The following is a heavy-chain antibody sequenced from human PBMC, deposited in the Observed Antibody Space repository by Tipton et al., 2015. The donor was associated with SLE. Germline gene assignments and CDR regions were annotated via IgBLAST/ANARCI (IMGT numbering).Heavy chain of an antibody. V-gene: IGHV3-7*04. CDR3: ARVAGTGYYFDY. CDR2: IKQDGSEK. Sequence: SLRLSCAASGFTFSSYWMSWVRQAPGKGLEWVANIKQDGSEKYYVDSVKGRFTTSRDNAKNSLYLQMNSLRAEDTAVYYCARVAGTGYYFDYWGQGTLVTVSS. J-gene: IGHJ4*02. D-gene: IGHD6-19*01. CDR1: GFTFSSYW.